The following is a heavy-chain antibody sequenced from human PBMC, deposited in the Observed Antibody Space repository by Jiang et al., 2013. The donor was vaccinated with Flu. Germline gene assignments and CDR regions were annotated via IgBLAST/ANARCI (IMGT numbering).Heavy chain of an antibody. CDR3: ARAPNGISAASGSVPLHYFDF. D-gene: IGHD2-2*01. V-gene: IGHV4-61*02. Sequence: PGLVRPSQTLSLSCTVSGASINSGAYYWTWIRQSAEKGLEWIGRIHTTGTTNYNASFKSRVTISRDTSKNQISLRLNSVTAADTAVYFCARAPNGISAASGSVPLHYFDFWGRGALVTVSS. CDR2: IHTTGTT. CDR1: GASINSGAYY. J-gene: IGHJ4*02.